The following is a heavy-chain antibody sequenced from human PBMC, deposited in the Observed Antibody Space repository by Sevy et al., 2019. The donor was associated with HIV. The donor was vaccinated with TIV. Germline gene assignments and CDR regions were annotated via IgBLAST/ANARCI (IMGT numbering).Heavy chain of an antibody. CDR3: ARRRYDTSGYPQYYFDL. D-gene: IGHD3-22*01. V-gene: IGHV5-51*01. CDR2: IYPDDSET. Sequence: GESLKISCKGYGYKFSSYWIGWVRQMPGKGLEWMGIIYPDDSETRYSPSLEGQVTISADKSISTAYLHRSSLRASDTAMYFCARRRYDTSGYPQYYFDLWGQGTLVTVSS. J-gene: IGHJ4*02. CDR1: GYKFSSYW.